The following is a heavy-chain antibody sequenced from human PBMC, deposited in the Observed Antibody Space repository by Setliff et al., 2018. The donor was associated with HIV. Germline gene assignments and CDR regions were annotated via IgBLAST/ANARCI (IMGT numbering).Heavy chain of an antibody. CDR3: VRDPGGIFDAFDV. CDR2: MNTDGSSSI. V-gene: IGHV3-74*01. CDR1: GFTFSSYW. Sequence: LRLSCAASGFTFSSYWMHWVRQAPGKGLVWVFGMNTDGSSSIYYGDSVKGRFTISRDNAKNSLDLEMHSLTDEDTAVYYCVRDPGGIFDAFDVWGQGTMVTVSS. J-gene: IGHJ3*01. D-gene: IGHD3-3*01.